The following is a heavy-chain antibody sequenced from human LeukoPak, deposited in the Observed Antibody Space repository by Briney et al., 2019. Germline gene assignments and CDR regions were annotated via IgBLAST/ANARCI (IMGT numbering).Heavy chain of an antibody. V-gene: IGHV4-39*07. J-gene: IGHJ5*02. CDR2: IYYSGST. D-gene: IGHD2-2*01. CDR3: ARDIVVVPAAPRGWFDP. Sequence: SETLSLTCTVSGGSISSSSYYWGWIRQPPGKGLEWIGSIYYSGSTYYNPSLKSRVTISVDTSKNQFSLKLSSVTAADTAVYYCARDIVVVPAAPRGWFDPWGQGTLVTVSS. CDR1: GGSISSSSYY.